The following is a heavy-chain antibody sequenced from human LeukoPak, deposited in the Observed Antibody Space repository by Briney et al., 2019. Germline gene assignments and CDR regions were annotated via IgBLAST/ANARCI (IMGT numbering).Heavy chain of an antibody. CDR3: ARGRAEMATIL. D-gene: IGHD5-24*01. Sequence: GASVKVTCKXSGYTFTGYYMHWVRQAPGQGLEWMGRINPNSGGTNYAQKFQGRVTMTRDTSISTAYMELSRLRSDDTAVYYCARGRAEMATILWGQGTLVTVSS. CDR2: INPNSGGT. J-gene: IGHJ4*02. V-gene: IGHV1-2*06. CDR1: GYTFTGYY.